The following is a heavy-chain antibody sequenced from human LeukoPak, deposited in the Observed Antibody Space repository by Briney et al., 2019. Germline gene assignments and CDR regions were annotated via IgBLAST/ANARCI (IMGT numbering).Heavy chain of an antibody. Sequence: GGSLRLSCAACGFSFMNAWMIWVRQAPRKGLEWVGRIKSNADGGTPDYAAPARGRFTISRDDSKNTLYLQMNSLKTEDTAVYYCTTFYHEYSPYWGRGTLVTVSS. V-gene: IGHV3-15*01. CDR3: TTFYHEYSPY. J-gene: IGHJ4*02. CDR2: IKSNADGGTP. D-gene: IGHD2/OR15-2a*01. CDR1: GFSFMNAW.